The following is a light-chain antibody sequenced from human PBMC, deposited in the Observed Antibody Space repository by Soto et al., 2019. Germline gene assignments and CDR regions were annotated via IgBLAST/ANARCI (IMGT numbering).Light chain of an antibody. CDR3: SAWDDSLNGPV. V-gene: IGLV1-44*01. Sequence: QSVLTQPTSASGTPRQRVSISCSGGGSNIGSNPVNWYQQLPGTAPKLLSYASDQRPSGVPDRFSGSKSGNSASLAISGLQSEDETDYYWSAWDDSLNGPVLGGGTKLTVL. CDR1: GSNIGSNP. J-gene: IGLJ2*01. CDR2: ASD.